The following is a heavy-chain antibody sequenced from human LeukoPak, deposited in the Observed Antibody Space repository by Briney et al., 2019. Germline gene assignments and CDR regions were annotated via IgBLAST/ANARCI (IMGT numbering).Heavy chain of an antibody. V-gene: IGHV1-24*01. J-gene: IGHJ6*03. Sequence: ASVKVSCKVSGYTLTELSMHWVRQAPGKGLEWMGGFDPEDGETIHAQKFQGRVTMTEDTSTDTAYMELSSLRSEDTAVYYCATYYGDYKGYYYYMDVWGKGTTVTVSS. D-gene: IGHD4-17*01. CDR1: GYTLTELS. CDR3: ATYYGDYKGYYYYMDV. CDR2: FDPEDGET.